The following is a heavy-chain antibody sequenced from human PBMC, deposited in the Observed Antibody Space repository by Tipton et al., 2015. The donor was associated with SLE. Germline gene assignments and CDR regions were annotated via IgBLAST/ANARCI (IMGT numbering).Heavy chain of an antibody. CDR2: INHSGST. D-gene: IGHD3-3*01. Sequence: TLSLTCAVYGGSFSDYYWSWIRQPPGKGLEWIGEINHSGSTNYNPSLKSRVTISVDTSKNQFSLKLRSVTAADTAVYYCARHGYAGYDFWDYWGQGTLVTVSS. CDR1: GGSFSDYY. CDR3: ARHGYAGYDFWDY. J-gene: IGHJ4*02. V-gene: IGHV4-34*01.